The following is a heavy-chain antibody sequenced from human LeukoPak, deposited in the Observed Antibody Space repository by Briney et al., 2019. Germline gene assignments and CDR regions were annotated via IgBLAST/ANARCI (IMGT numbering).Heavy chain of an antibody. V-gene: IGHV3-74*01. CDR2: MNSDGSST. D-gene: IGHD3-22*01. J-gene: IGHJ4*02. Sequence: GGSLRLSCAASGFTFSTYWMHWVRQVPGKGLVWVSRMNSDGSSTTYADSVKGRFTISRDNAKNTLYLQMNGLRVEDTAVYFCARGMDYYDNRGYTTDSWGQGTLVTVAS. CDR3: ARGMDYYDNRGYTTDS. CDR1: GFTFSTYW.